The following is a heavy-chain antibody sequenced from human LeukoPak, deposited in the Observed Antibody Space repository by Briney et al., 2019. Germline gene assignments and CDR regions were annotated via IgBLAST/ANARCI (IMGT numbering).Heavy chain of an antibody. CDR3: ARGQYYYGSGSHNYYYGMDV. CDR1: GYTFTSYG. V-gene: IGHV1-18*01. D-gene: IGHD3-10*01. J-gene: IGHJ6*02. Sequence: ASVKVSCKASGYTFTSYGISWVRQAPGQGLEWMGWISAYNGNTNYAQKLQGRVTMTTDTSTSTAYMELRSLRSDDTAVYYCARGQYYYGSGSHNYYYGMDVWGQGTTVTVSS. CDR2: ISAYNGNT.